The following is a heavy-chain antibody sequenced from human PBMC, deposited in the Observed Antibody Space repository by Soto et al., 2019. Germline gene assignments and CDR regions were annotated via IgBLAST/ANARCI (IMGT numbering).Heavy chain of an antibody. CDR3: ARDLDGLHDDTSGPFPRPG. J-gene: IGHJ1*01. V-gene: IGHV4-30-4*01. CDR1: GGSISSDDYY. Sequence: LSLTCTVSGGSISSDDYYWSWIRQAPGRGLEWIGYIHSSGSIYYNPSLKSRATMSIDTAGNQFSLKVSSVTVADTAVYYCARDLDGLHDDTSGPFPRPGWGQGTLVTSPQ. CDR2: IHSSGSI. D-gene: IGHD3-22*01.